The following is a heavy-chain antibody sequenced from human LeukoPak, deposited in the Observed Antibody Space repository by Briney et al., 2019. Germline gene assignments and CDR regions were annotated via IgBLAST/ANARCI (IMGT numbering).Heavy chain of an antibody. CDR2: ISGSGGST. J-gene: IGHJ4*02. CDR3: SVYGRYYFDY. D-gene: IGHD3-10*01. CDR1: GFTFSSYA. Sequence: PGGSLRLSCAASGFTFSSYAMSWVRQAPGKGLGWVSAISGSGGSTYYADSVKGRFTISRDNSKNTLYLQMNSLRAEDTAVYYCSVYGRYYFDYWGQGTLVTVSS. V-gene: IGHV3-23*01.